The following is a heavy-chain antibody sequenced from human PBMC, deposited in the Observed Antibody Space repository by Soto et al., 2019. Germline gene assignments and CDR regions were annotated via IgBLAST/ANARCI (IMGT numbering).Heavy chain of an antibody. Sequence: QVHLVQSGAEVKKPGASVKVSCKASGDTFIAHYIHWVRQARGKGFEWIGWTNPNNGSTRYAQKFQGRVTMTRDTSITTVYLELSSLRSDDTAVYFCARDVNPYYGPGSLHGFFDYWGQGTLVTVSS. D-gene: IGHD3-10*01. CDR2: TNPNNGST. CDR3: ARDVNPYYGPGSLHGFFDY. J-gene: IGHJ4*02. V-gene: IGHV1-2*02. CDR1: GDTFIAHY.